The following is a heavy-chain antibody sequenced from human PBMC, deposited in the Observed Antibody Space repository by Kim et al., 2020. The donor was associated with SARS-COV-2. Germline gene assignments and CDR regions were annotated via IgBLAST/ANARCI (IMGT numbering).Heavy chain of an antibody. D-gene: IGHD1-20*01. Sequence: GGSLRLSCSASGFTFSSYAMHWVRQAPGKGLEYVSAISSNGGSTYYADSVKGRFTISRDNSKNTLYLQMSSLRAEDTAVYYCVKAVTSGNWNDVYYGMDVWGQGTTVTVSS. CDR1: GFTFSSYA. CDR3: VKAVTSGNWNDVYYGMDV. V-gene: IGHV3-64D*09. J-gene: IGHJ6*02. CDR2: ISSNGGST.